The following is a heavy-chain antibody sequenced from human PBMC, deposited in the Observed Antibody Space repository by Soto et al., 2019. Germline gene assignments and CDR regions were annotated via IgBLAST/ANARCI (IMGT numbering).Heavy chain of an antibody. V-gene: IGHV3-7*01. D-gene: IGHD6-13*01. J-gene: IGHJ3*02. CDR3: ARESGSSSWDDAFDI. CDR1: GFTFSSYW. Sequence: GGSLRLSCAASGFTFSSYWMSWVRQAPGKGLEWVANIKQDGSEKYYVDSVKGRFTISRDNAKNSLYLQMNSLRAEDTAVYYCARESGSSSWDDAFDIWGQGTMVTVSS. CDR2: IKQDGSEK.